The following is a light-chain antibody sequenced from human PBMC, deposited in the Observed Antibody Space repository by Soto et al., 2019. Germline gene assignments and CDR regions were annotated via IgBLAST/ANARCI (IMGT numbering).Light chain of an antibody. Sequence: DIQMTQSPSSLSASVGDRVTLTCRASQSISSFLNWYQQKPGKAPKVLIYGASSLQTGVPSRFSGSGSGTDFTLTISSLQPEDSATYYCQQSHSAWTFGHGTKVEI. CDR2: GAS. CDR1: QSISSF. CDR3: QQSHSAWT. V-gene: IGKV1-39*01. J-gene: IGKJ1*01.